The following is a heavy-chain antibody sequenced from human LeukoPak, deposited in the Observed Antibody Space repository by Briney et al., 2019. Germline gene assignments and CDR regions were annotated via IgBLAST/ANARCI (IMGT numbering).Heavy chain of an antibody. D-gene: IGHD2-2*01. J-gene: IGHJ5*02. V-gene: IGHV1-8*01. CDR3: ARVPAAMVGRKNWFDP. CDR2: MNPNSGNT. CDR1: GYTFTSYD. Sequence: ASGKVSCKASGYTFTSYDINWVRQATGQGLEWMGWMNPNSGNTGYAQKFQGRVTMTRNTSISTAYMELSSLRSEDTAVYYCARVPAAMVGRKNWFDPWGQGTLVTVSS.